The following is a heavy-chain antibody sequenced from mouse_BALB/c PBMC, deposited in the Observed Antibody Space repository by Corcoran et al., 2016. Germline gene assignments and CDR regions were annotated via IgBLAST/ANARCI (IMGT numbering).Heavy chain of an antibody. V-gene: IGHV1S136*01. CDR1: GYTFTSYV. CDR2: INPYNDGT. CDR3: ARLYPGIAMDY. Sequence: EVQLQQSGPELVKPGASVKMSCKASGYTFTSYVMHWVKQKPGQGLEWIGYINPYNDGTKYNEKCKGKATLTSDKSSSTAYMELSSLTSEDSAVYYCARLYPGIAMDYWGQGTSVTVSS. J-gene: IGHJ4*01.